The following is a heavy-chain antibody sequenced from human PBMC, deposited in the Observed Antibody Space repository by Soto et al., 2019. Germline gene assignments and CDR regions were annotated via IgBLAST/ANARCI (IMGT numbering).Heavy chain of an antibody. CDR2: IYHSGST. D-gene: IGHD3-10*01. V-gene: IGHV4-4*02. CDR3: ARDQNGSGNYYTRYFDY. Sequence: SETLSLTCTVSGGSINSRYWWSWVRQSPGKGLEWIGEIYHSGSTNYNPSLKSRVTISVDKSKNQFSLNLSSVTAADTAVYYCARDQNGSGNYYTRYFDYWGQGTLVTVSS. J-gene: IGHJ4*02. CDR1: GGSINSRYW.